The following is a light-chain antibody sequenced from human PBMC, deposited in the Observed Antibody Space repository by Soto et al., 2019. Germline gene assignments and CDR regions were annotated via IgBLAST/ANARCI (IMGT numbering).Light chain of an antibody. CDR1: QTISNW. J-gene: IGKJ1*01. CDR2: DAS. V-gene: IGKV1-5*01. CDR3: QHYKMYSPWT. Sequence: DIQMTQSPSTLSASVGDRVTISCRASQTISNWLAWYQQKPGKAPKLLIYDASSLESGVPSRFSGSGSGTEFTLTISSLQPEDFATYYCQHYKMYSPWTFGQGTKVDIK.